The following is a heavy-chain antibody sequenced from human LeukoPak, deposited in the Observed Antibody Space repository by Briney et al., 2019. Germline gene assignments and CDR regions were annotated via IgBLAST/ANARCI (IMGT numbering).Heavy chain of an antibody. CDR2: INHSGST. V-gene: IGHV4-34*01. D-gene: IGHD3-16*02. CDR3: ARGYYDYVWGSYRSRVDP. CDR1: VGSFSGYY. J-gene: IGHJ5*02. Sequence: SETLSLTCAVYVGSFSGYYWSWIRQPPGKGLEWIGEINHSGSTNYNPSLKSRVTISVDTSKNQFSLKLSSVTAADTAVYYCARGYYDYVWGSYRSRVDPWGQGTLVTVSS.